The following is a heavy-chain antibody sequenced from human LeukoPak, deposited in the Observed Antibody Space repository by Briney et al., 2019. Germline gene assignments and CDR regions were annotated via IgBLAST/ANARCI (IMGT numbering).Heavy chain of an antibody. CDR1: GFIFSSYW. CDR2: IKSDGSGE. D-gene: IGHD3-10*01. CDR3: ARGDLWLGH. J-gene: IGHJ4*02. V-gene: IGHV3-7*01. Sequence: GGSLRLSCATSGFIFSSYWMCWVRQAPGKGLEWVANIKSDGSGEYYGDSVKGRFTISRDNAKNSLYLQMNSLRVEDTAVYYCARGDLWLGHWGQGSLVTVSS.